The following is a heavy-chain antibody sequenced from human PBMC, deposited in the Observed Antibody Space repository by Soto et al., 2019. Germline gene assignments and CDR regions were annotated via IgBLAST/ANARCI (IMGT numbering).Heavy chain of an antibody. CDR1: SGSINSGHC. J-gene: IGHJ2*01. D-gene: IGHD1-26*01. CDR3: AKVGLGWYLEF. V-gene: IGHV4-4*02. Sequence: SETLSLTCNVSSGSINSGHCCSCVLQPPGKGREWVGHIHHNGANTYNPSPSSRGAISLDDSNNQYSFKLNSVPAAETTVYYCAKVGLGWYLEFWGRGILVTVPS. CDR2: IHHNGAN.